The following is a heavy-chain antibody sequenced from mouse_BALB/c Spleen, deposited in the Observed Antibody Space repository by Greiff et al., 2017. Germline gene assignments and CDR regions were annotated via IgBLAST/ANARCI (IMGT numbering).Heavy chain of an antibody. D-gene: IGHD2-1*01. Sequence: DVMLVESGGGLVKPGGSLKLSCAASGFTFSSYTMSWVRQTPEKRLEWVATISSGGSYTYYPDSVKGRFTISRDNAKNTLYLQMSSLKSEDTAMYYCTRDWDGNYVGAMDYWGQGTSVTVSS. J-gene: IGHJ4*01. CDR2: ISSGGSYT. CDR1: GFTFSSYT. V-gene: IGHV5-6-4*01. CDR3: TRDWDGNYVGAMDY.